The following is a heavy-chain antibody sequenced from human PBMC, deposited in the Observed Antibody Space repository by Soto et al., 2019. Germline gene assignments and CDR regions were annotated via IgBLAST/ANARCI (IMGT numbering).Heavy chain of an antibody. D-gene: IGHD5-12*01. CDR1: GGSFSGYY. CDR3: AISGTKWLRVYYFDY. Sequence: SETLSLTCAVYGGSFSGYYWSWIRQPPGKGLEWIGEINHSGSTNYNPSLKSRVTISVDTSKNQFSLKLSSVTAADTAVYYCAISGTKWLRVYYFDYWGQGTLVTVSS. V-gene: IGHV4-34*01. J-gene: IGHJ4*02. CDR2: INHSGST.